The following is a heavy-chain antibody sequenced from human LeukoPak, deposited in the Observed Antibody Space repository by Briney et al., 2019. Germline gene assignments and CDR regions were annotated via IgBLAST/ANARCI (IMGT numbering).Heavy chain of an antibody. CDR3: ATYSSSRPDNDAFDI. V-gene: IGHV3-74*03. CDR1: GFTLSSYW. D-gene: IGHD6-13*01. Sequence: GGSLRLSCAGSGFTLSSYWMHWVRQAPGKGLVWVSRIKSDGSSTTYADSVKGRFTISRDNAKNTLYLQMNSLRAEDTAVYYCATYSSSRPDNDAFDIWGQGTKVTVSS. J-gene: IGHJ3*02. CDR2: IKSDGSST.